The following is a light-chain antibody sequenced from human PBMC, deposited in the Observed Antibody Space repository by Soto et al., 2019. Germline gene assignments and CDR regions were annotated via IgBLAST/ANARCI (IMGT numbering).Light chain of an antibody. J-gene: IGKJ1*01. CDR1: QSLLHSNGFQY. CDR3: MQPLEAPWT. Sequence: EIVMTQSPPSLSVTPGEPASISCRYSQSLLHSNGFQYLDWYLQKPGQSPQLLIYLGFNRASGVPDRFSGSGSGTDFTLKISRVEAEDVGIYLCMQPLEAPWTFGQGTKVEIK. CDR2: LGF. V-gene: IGKV2-28*01.